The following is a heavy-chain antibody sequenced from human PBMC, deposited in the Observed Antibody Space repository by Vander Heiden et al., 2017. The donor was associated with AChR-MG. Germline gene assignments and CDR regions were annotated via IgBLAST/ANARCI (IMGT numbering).Heavy chain of an antibody. CDR2: ISGSAGST. Sequence: EVQLLESGGGLVQPGGSLGLSCAASGVTFSSYAMSGVRQAPGKGLEWVSGISGSAGSTYYADSVKGRFTISRDNSKNTLYLQMNSLRAEDTAVYYCARILDRYCSGGSCFDAFDIWGQGTMVTVSS. J-gene: IGHJ3*02. V-gene: IGHV3-23*01. CDR1: GVTFSSYA. CDR3: ARILDRYCSGGSCFDAFDI. D-gene: IGHD2-15*01.